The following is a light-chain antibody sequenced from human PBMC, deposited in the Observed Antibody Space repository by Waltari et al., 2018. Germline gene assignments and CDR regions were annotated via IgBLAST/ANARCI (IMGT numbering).Light chain of an antibody. CDR1: QDISNF. V-gene: IGKV1-33*01. J-gene: IGKJ4*01. CDR3: QQYDNLPRLT. Sequence: DIQMTQSPSPLSASVGDRVSITCQASQDISNFLNWYQQKPGKAPKLLIYDASNLETGVPSSISGSGSGTDFTFTISSLQPEDIATYYCQQYDNLPRLTFGGGTKVEIK. CDR2: DAS.